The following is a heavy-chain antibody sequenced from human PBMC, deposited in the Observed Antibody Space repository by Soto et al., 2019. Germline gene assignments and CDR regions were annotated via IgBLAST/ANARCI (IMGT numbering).Heavy chain of an antibody. Sequence: ASVKVSCKASGYTFTSYAMHWVRQAPGQRLEWMGWINAGNGNTKYSQKFQGRVTITRDTSASTAYIELSSLRSEDTAVYYCARAQLRFLEWLSQPYYYGMDVWGQETTVTVSS. J-gene: IGHJ6*02. V-gene: IGHV1-3*01. CDR1: GYTFTSYA. CDR3: ARAQLRFLEWLSQPYYYGMDV. CDR2: INAGNGNT. D-gene: IGHD3-3*01.